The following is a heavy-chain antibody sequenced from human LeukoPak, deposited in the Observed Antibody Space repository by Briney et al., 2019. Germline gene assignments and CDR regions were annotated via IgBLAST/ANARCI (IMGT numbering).Heavy chain of an antibody. J-gene: IGHJ4*02. CDR1: GGSISSGDYY. CDR2: IYYSGST. D-gene: IGHD5-24*01. CDR3: AREMATISFHFDY. Sequence: SSETLSLTCTVSGGSISSGDYYWSWIRQPPGKGLEWIGYIYYSGSTNYNPSLKSRVTISVDTSKNQFSLKLSSVTAADTAVYYCAREMATISFHFDYWGQGTLVTVSS. V-gene: IGHV4-61*08.